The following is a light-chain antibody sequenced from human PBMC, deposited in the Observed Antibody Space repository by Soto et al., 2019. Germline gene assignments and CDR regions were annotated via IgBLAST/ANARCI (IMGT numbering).Light chain of an antibody. CDR2: IAS. CDR1: QSISSNY. J-gene: IGKJ1*01. V-gene: IGKV3-20*01. Sequence: EIVLTQSPGTLSLFAGERATLSCRATQSISSNYLAWYQQKPGQAPRLLIYIASRRPTGIPDRFSGSGSGTDFTLTISRLEPEDFAVYYCQQYDTSPWTFGQGTKVEIK. CDR3: QQYDTSPWT.